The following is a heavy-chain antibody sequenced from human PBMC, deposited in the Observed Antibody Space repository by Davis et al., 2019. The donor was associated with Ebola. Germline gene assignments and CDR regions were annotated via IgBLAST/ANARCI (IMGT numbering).Heavy chain of an antibody. D-gene: IGHD4-23*01. CDR2: ISAYNGNT. J-gene: IGHJ4*02. CDR3: ARWAVITPTAWDY. V-gene: IGHV1-18*01. Sequence: ASVKVSCKSSGYTFKNYAISWVRQAPGQGLEWMGWISAYNGNTNYAQILQGRVTMTTDTSTSTAYMELRSLRSDDTAVYYCARWAVITPTAWDYWGQGTLVTVSS. CDR1: GYTFKNYA.